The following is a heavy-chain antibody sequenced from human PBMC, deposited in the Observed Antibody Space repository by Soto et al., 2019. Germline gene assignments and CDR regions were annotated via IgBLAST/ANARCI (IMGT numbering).Heavy chain of an antibody. CDR1: GFTFSSYA. D-gene: IGHD2-15*01. CDR3: AKEFLDIVVVVAAIGAFDI. Sequence: PGGSLRLSCAASGFTFSSYAMSWVRQAPGKGLEWVAVISDDGSNKYYADSVKGRFTISRDNSKNTLYLQMNSLRAEDTAVYYCAKEFLDIVVVVAAIGAFDIWGQGTMVTVSS. V-gene: IGHV3-30*04. CDR2: ISDDGSNK. J-gene: IGHJ3*02.